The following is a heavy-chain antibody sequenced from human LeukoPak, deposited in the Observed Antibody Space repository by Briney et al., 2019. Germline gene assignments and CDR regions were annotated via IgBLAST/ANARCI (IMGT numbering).Heavy chain of an antibody. CDR3: ARGSYYYDHSGYALDV. CDR2: IRADGGST. Sequence: GGSLRLSCAASGFTFRDYTMHWVRQAPGKGLESVSVIRADGGSTSYASSVRGRFTISRDSSKNILFLHLGSLTSDDLAVYYCARGSYYYDHSGYALDVWGQGTMVTVSS. J-gene: IGHJ3*01. CDR1: GFTFRDYT. V-gene: IGHV3-64*01. D-gene: IGHD3-22*01.